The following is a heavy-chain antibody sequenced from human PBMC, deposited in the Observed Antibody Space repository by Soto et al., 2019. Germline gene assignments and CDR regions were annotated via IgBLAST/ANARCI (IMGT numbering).Heavy chain of an antibody. D-gene: IGHD3-22*01. CDR3: ARQYYYDSSCLGWFDR. Sequence: QLQLQESGPGLVKPSETLSLTCTVSGVSISSSSYYWGWIRQPPGKGLEWIGSIYYSGSTYYNPSLKSRVSISVDTSKNPCSLKLSSVNAADTAVSYCARQYYYDSSCLGWFDRWGQGTLVTVSS. CDR1: GVSISSSSYY. CDR2: IYYSGST. J-gene: IGHJ5*02. V-gene: IGHV4-39*01.